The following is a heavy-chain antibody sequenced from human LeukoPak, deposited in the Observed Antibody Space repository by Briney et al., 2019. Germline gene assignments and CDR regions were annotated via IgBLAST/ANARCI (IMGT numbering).Heavy chain of an antibody. CDR2: IYYSGST. D-gene: IGHD3-3*01. CDR1: GGSISSGSYY. V-gene: IGHV4-39*01. Sequence: PSETLSPTCTVSGGSISSGSYYWGWIRQPPGKGLEWIGSIYYSGSTYYNPSLKSRVTISVDTSKDQFSLKLSSVTAADTAVYYCARHRAFGVVIMPLFFGYWGQGTLVTVSS. CDR3: ARHRAFGVVIMPLFFGY. J-gene: IGHJ4*02.